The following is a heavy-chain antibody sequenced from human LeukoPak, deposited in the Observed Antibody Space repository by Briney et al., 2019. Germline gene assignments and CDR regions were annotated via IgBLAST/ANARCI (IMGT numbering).Heavy chain of an antibody. CDR2: MNPNSGGS. Sequence: ASVKVSYKASGYTFTTYSINWVRQATGQGLEWMGWMNPNSGGSGPAQKFQGRVTMTWNTPISTAYMEVSSLTSDDTAVYYCAREVRRGTYDYWGQGTLVTVTP. CDR3: AREVRRGTYDY. CDR1: GYTFTTYS. J-gene: IGHJ4*02. V-gene: IGHV1-8*01. D-gene: IGHD3-16*01.